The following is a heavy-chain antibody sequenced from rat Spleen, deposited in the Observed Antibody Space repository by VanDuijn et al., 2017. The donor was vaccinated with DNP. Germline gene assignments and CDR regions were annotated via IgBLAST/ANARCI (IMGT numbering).Heavy chain of an antibody. Sequence: EVQLVESGGGLVQPGRSLKLSCAASGFTFSDYYMAWVRQAPTKGLEWVAYIRYDGGNTYYGDSVKGRCTISRDNAENTVYLQMNSLRSEDTATYYCAKDRLGGYAMDAWGQGTAVAVSS. CDR2: IRYDGGNT. V-gene: IGHV5-20*01. CDR3: AKDRLGGYAMDA. D-gene: IGHD5-1*01. CDR1: GFTFSDYY. J-gene: IGHJ4*01.